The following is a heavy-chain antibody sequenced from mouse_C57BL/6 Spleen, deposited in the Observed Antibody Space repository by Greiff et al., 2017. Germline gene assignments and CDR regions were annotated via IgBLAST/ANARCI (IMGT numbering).Heavy chain of an antibody. CDR3: ARSEDYYGRH. Sequence: QVQLKESGAELMKPGASVKLSCKATGYTFTGYWIEWVKQRPGHGLEWIGEILPGSGSTNYTEKFKGKATFTADTSSNTAYMQLSSLTTEDSAIYYCARSEDYYGRHWGQGTLVTVSA. CDR2: ILPGSGST. V-gene: IGHV1-9*01. J-gene: IGHJ3*01. D-gene: IGHD1-1*01. CDR1: GYTFTGYW.